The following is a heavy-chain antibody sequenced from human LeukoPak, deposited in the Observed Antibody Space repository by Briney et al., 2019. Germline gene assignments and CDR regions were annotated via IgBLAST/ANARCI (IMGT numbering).Heavy chain of an antibody. Sequence: PGGSLRLSCAVSGFTFSSYAMSWVRQAPGKGLERVSTISGSGDNTYSADSVRGRFTISRDNPKNTLYLQINSLRAEDTAIYYCAKVSWANYFDYWGQGTLVTVSS. CDR1: GFTFSSYA. CDR3: AKVSWANYFDY. V-gene: IGHV3-23*01. J-gene: IGHJ4*02. D-gene: IGHD6-13*01. CDR2: ISGSGDNT.